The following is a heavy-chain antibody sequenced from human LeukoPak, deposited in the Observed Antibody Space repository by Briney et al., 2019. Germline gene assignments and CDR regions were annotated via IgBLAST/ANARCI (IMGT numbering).Heavy chain of an antibody. D-gene: IGHD1-14*01. CDR3: AKDRGYKFYYYYYMDV. V-gene: IGHV3-30*18. CDR2: ISYDGSNK. Sequence: GGSLRLSCAASGFTFSSYGMHWVRQAPGKGLEWVAVISYDGSNKYYADSVKGRFTISRDNSKNTLYLQMNSLRAEDTAVYYCAKDRGYKFYYYYYMDVWGKGTTVTVSS. J-gene: IGHJ6*03. CDR1: GFTFSSYG.